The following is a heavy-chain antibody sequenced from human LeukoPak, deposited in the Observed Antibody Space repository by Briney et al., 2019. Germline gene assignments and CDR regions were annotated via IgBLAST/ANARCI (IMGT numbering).Heavy chain of an antibody. CDR1: GGTFSSYA. CDR2: IIPIFGIA. J-gene: IGHJ4*02. V-gene: IGHV1-69*04. CDR3: AREDTENDYVWGSYRYPFDY. D-gene: IGHD3-16*02. Sequence: SVKVSCKASGGTFSSYAISWVRQAPGQVLEWMGRIIPIFGIANYAQKFQGRVTITADKSTSTAYMELSSLRSEDTAVYYCAREDTENDYVWGSYRYPFDYWGQGTLVTVSS.